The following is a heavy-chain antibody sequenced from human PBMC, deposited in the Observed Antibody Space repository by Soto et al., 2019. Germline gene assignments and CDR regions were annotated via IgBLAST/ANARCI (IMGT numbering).Heavy chain of an antibody. J-gene: IGHJ4*02. CDR2: ISPNNGDT. D-gene: IGHD2-8*01. Sequence: QVQLVQSGAEVKKAGASVKVSCKGSGYTFTSYGISWVRQAPGQGLEWMGWISPNNGDTNSPQKLQGRVTMTTDTATSTANMELRSLRSDDTAVYYCARVVPAGTNGVPGNLDYWGQGTLVTVSS. V-gene: IGHV1-18*01. CDR1: GYTFTSYG. CDR3: ARVVPAGTNGVPGNLDY.